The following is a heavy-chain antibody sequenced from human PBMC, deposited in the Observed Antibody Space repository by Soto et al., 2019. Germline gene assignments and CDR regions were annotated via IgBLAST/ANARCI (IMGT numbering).Heavy chain of an antibody. CDR2: ISGSGGST. D-gene: IGHD5-12*01. V-gene: IGHV3-23*01. CDR1: GFTLISYP. Sequence: ERSLSLSCAPSGFTLISYPTSCGRQDLGKGLEWVSAISGSGGSTYYADSVKGRCTISRDNSKNTLYLQMNSLRAEDTAVYYCAKDAGWLQRGGPLIWGQGTLVTVSS. CDR3: AKDAGWLQRGGPLI. J-gene: IGHJ4*02.